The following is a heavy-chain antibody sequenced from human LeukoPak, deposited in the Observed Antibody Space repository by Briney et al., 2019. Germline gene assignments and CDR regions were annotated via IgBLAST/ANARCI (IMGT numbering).Heavy chain of an antibody. CDR2: INSDGSST. V-gene: IGHV3-74*01. CDR3: ARAVYYSNYLGY. Sequence: PGGSLRLSCAASGFTFSSYWMHWVRQAPGKGLVWVSRINSDGSSTNYADSVKGRFTISRDNAKNTLYLQMNNLRAEDTAMYYCARAVYYSNYLGYWGQGTLVTVSS. J-gene: IGHJ4*01. CDR1: GFTFSSYW. D-gene: IGHD3-10*01.